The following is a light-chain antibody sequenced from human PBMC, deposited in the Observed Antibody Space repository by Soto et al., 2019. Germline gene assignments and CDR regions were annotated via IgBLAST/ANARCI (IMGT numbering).Light chain of an antibody. V-gene: IGLV2-11*01. Sequence: QSVLTQPRSVSGSPGQSVTISCTGTSSDVGGYNYVSWYQHHPGKAPKLMIYDVTKRPSGVPDRFSGSKSGNTASLTISGLQAADETDYYCCSYAGSYTYVFGTGTKLTVL. CDR1: SSDVGGYNY. CDR2: DVT. J-gene: IGLJ1*01. CDR3: CSYAGSYTYV.